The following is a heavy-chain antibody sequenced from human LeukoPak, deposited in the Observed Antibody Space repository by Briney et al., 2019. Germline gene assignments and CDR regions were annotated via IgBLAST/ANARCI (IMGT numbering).Heavy chain of an antibody. CDR2: ISVSGNT. Sequence: GGSLRLSCAASGFTLSSYAMSWVRQAPGKGLEWVSAISVSGNTYHADSVKGRFTISRDNAKNSLYLQMNSLRAEDTAVYYCARIRFGESYAPKSYYYYMDVWGKGTTVTISS. D-gene: IGHD3-10*01. J-gene: IGHJ6*03. CDR3: ARIRFGESYAPKSYYYYMDV. V-gene: IGHV3-23*01. CDR1: GFTLSSYA.